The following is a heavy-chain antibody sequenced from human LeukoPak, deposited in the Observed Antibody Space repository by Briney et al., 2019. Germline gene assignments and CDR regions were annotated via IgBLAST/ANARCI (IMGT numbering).Heavy chain of an antibody. CDR3: ARSVWFGVALDY. J-gene: IGHJ4*02. CDR2: IKHDGSEE. Sequence: GGSLRLSCAASGFPFRSYWMTWLRQAPGKGQERVANIKHDGSEEDYVDSVKGRFTISRDNAKNSVYLQMNSLRAEDTAVYYCARSVWFGVALDYWGLGTLVTVSS. V-gene: IGHV3-7*01. D-gene: IGHD3-10*01. CDR1: GFPFRSYW.